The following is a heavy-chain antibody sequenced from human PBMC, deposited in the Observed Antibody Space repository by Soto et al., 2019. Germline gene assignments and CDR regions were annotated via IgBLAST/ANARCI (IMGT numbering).Heavy chain of an antibody. CDR2: IYYSGST. V-gene: IGHV4-59*01. J-gene: IGHJ6*02. D-gene: IGHD2-21*02. CDR1: GGSIGRDY. Sequence: PSETLSLTCSVSGGSIGRDYWSWIRQPPGKGLEWIGYIYYSGSTNYNPSLKSRVTISVDTSKNQFSLKLSSVTAADTAVYYCASMLCGGDCQSYYYGMDVWGQGTTVTVSS. CDR3: ASMLCGGDCQSYYYGMDV.